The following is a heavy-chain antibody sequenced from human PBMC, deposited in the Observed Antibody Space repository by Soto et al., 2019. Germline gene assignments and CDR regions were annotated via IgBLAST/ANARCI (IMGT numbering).Heavy chain of an antibody. V-gene: IGHV4-61*01. CDR2: IYYSGST. CDR1: GGSVSSGSYY. D-gene: IGHD2-15*01. Sequence: WETLSLTCTVSGGSVSSGSYYWSWIRQPPGKGLEWIGYIYYSGSTNYNPSLKSRVTISVDTSKNQFSLKLNSVTPEDTAVYYCARDSPTPGPSNYYGVDDWGQGTTVTVSS. J-gene: IGHJ6*02. CDR3: ARDSPTPGPSNYYGVDD.